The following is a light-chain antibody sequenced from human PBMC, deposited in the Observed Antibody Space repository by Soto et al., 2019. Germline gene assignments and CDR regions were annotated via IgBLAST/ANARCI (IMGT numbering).Light chain of an antibody. CDR3: MQALQTPLT. J-gene: IGKJ4*01. CDR1: QSLLHANAYNY. CDR2: LGS. V-gene: IGKV2-28*01. Sequence: DIVMTQSPLSLPVTPGEQASISCRSSQSLLHANAYNYLDWYLQKPGQSPQLLIYLGSNRASGVPDRFRGSGSGTDFTLNISRVEAEDVGVYYCMQALQTPLTFGGGTKVEI.